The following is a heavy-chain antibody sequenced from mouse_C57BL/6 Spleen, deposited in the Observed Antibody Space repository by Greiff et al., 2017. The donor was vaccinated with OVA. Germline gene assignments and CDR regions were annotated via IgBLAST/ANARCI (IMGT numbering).Heavy chain of an antibody. D-gene: IGHD2-12*01. Sequence: QVQLKQPGAELVRPGSSVKLSCKASGYTFTSYWMHWVKQRPIQGLEWIGNIDPSDSETHYNQKFKDKATLTVDKSSSTAYMQLSSLTSEDSAVYYCAREGRGLTSFDYWGQGTTLTVSS. J-gene: IGHJ2*01. V-gene: IGHV1-52*01. CDR3: AREGRGLTSFDY. CDR2: IDPSDSET. CDR1: GYTFTSYW.